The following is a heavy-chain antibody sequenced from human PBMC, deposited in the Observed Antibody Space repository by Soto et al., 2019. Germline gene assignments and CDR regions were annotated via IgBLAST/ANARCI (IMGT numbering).Heavy chain of an antibody. CDR1: ESVDPGNRGI. D-gene: IGHD1-7*01. J-gene: IGHJ6*03. Sequence: PSGTVCQTFAISESVDPGNRGIWNWIRQSPSRGLEWLGRTYYRSRWYNDYAVSAKSRITVNPDTSKNQFSLHLNSVTPEDTAVYYCAGTTSLQWYYMDVWDKGTTVTVS. V-gene: IGHV6-1*01. CDR3: AGTTSLQWYYMDV. CDR2: TYYRSRWYN.